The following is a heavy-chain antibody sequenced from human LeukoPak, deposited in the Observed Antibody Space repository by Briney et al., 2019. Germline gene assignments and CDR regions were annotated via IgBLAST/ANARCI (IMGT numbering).Heavy chain of an antibody. CDR1: GGSVNSYY. Sequence: SETLSLTCSVSGGSVNSYYWSWIRQPPGKGLEWIGYIYTTGRTNYNPSLKSRVTISVDTSRNQFSLKLSSVTAADTAVYYCAKILGSGVWYGFDIWGQGTMVTVSS. CDR2: IYTTGRT. CDR3: AKILGSGVWYGFDI. D-gene: IGHD7-27*01. J-gene: IGHJ3*02. V-gene: IGHV4-4*09.